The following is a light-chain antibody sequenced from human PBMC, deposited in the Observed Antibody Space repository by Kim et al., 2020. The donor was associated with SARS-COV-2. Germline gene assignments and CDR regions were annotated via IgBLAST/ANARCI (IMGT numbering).Light chain of an antibody. CDR2: DNE. J-gene: IGLJ2*01. CDR3: ATWDHSLNVYVV. CDR1: SSNIGDND. V-gene: IGLV1-51*01. Sequence: KVTIFCSGSSSNIGDNDVSWYQQLPGTAPKLLFYDNEKRPPGIPDRFSGSKSGTSATLAITGLQTRDEADYYCATWDHSLNVYVVFGGGTQLTVL.